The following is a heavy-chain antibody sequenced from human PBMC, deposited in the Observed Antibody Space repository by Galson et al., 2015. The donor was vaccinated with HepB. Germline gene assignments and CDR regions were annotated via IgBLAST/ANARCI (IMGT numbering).Heavy chain of an antibody. J-gene: IGHJ4*02. D-gene: IGHD6-19*01. V-gene: IGHV1-8*01. CDR1: GYTFTSYD. Sequence: SVKVSCKASGYTFTSYDINWVRQATGQGLEWMGWMNPNSGNTGYAQKFQGRVTMTRNTSISTAYMELSSLRSEDTAVYYCARGWYSSGWYVSDGDYWGQGALVTVSS. CDR2: MNPNSGNT. CDR3: ARGWYSSGWYVSDGDY.